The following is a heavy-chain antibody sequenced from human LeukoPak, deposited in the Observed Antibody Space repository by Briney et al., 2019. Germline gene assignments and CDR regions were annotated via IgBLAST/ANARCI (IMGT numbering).Heavy chain of an antibody. V-gene: IGHV3-11*01. CDR3: ARDNIGDYLSYYYYGMDV. CDR1: GFTFSDYY. CDR2: ISSSGSTI. Sequence: PWESLRLSCAASGFTFSDYYMSWIRQAPGKGLEWVSYISSSGSTIYYADSVKGRSTISRDNAKNSLYLQMNSLRAEDTAVYYCARDNIGDYLSYYYYGMDVWGQGTTVTVSS. D-gene: IGHD4-17*01. J-gene: IGHJ6*02.